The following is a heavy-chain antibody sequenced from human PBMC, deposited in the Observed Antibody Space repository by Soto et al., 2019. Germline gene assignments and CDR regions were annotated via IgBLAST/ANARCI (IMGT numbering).Heavy chain of an antibody. CDR2: ISGYNGDT. CDR1: GYTFTSYG. V-gene: IGHV1-18*01. J-gene: IGHJ6*03. CDR3: AREPQSRKGV. Sequence: QVQLVQSGAEVKKPGASVKVSCKTSGYTFTSYGVSWVRRAPGQGLEWMGWISGYNGDTNYAQKFQARITMTTDTSTSTAYIELRSMRSDDTGLYYCAREPQSRKGVWGKGTAVTVSS.